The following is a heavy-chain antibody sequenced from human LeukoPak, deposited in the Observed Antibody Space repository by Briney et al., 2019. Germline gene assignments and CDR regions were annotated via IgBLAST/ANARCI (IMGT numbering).Heavy chain of an antibody. CDR2: ISPNGDIT. D-gene: IGHD4-17*01. Sequence: PGGSLRLSCAASGFTFSGYALNWVRQTPRTGLEFVSAISPNGDITYYGNSVKGRFTISRDNSKNTLYLKMGSLRPDDTAVYYCATMTTVTKNHEFWGQGTLVTVSS. CDR3: ATMTTVTKNHEF. CDR1: GFTFSGYA. V-gene: IGHV3-64*01. J-gene: IGHJ1*01.